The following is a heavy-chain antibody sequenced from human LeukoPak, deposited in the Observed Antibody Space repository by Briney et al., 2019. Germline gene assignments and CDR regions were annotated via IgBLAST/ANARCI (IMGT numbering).Heavy chain of an antibody. Sequence: ASVKISSKTSGYTFTNYYVHWVRQAPGQGLEWMGLINPNGGGTNNAQKFQGRVTMTRDMSTSTVFMELSSLRSEDTAVYYCATLGGIAAAGIGAFDIWGQGTMVTVSS. J-gene: IGHJ3*02. CDR3: ATLGGIAAAGIGAFDI. D-gene: IGHD6-13*01. CDR2: INPNGGGT. V-gene: IGHV1-46*01. CDR1: GYTFTNYY.